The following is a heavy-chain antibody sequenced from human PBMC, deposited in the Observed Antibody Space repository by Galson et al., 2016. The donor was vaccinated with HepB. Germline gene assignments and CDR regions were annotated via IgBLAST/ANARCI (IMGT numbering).Heavy chain of an antibody. V-gene: IGHV3-11*04. D-gene: IGHD5-24*01. CDR3: ARDPGYITTAPFFDY. Sequence: SLRLSCAASGFTFGDYYMTWIRQAPGKGLEWVSYISTSGTNTYYADSVKGRFTISRDNAKNSLYVQMNSLRVEDTALYYCARDPGYITTAPFFDYWGQGIQVTVSS. J-gene: IGHJ4*02. CDR2: ISTSGTNT. CDR1: GFTFGDYY.